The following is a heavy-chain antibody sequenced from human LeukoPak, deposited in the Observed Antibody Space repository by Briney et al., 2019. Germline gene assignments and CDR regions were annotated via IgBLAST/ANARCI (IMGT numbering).Heavy chain of an antibody. CDR3: ARWEEGYYDSSRSDY. CDR1: GYSFTSYW. J-gene: IGHJ4*02. V-gene: IGHV5-51*01. D-gene: IGHD3-22*01. CDR2: IYPGDSDT. Sequence: GESLKISCKGSGYSFTSYWIGWVRQMPGKGLEWMGIIYPGDSDTRYSPSFQGQVTISADKSISTAYLQWSSLKASDTAMYYCARWEEGYYDSSRSDYWGQGTLVTVSS.